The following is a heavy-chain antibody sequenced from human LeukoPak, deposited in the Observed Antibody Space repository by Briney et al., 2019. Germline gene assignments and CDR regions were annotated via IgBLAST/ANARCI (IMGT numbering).Heavy chain of an antibody. CDR2: ISSSGNNA. D-gene: IGHD5-24*01. CDR3: AKDIQLST. CDR1: GFTFRGAA. Sequence: GSLRLSCAVSGFTFRGAAMTWVRQAPGKGLEWVSLISSSGNNAYYADSVKGRFTISRDNPKNTLSLQMNSLRVEDTAIYYCAKDIQLSTWGLGTRVTVSS. J-gene: IGHJ3*01. V-gene: IGHV3-23*01.